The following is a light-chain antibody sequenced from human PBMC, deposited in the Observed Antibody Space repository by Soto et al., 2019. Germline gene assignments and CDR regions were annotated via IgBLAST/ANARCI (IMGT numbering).Light chain of an antibody. CDR3: QQYGGSPPIT. CDR2: WAS. J-gene: IGKJ5*01. Sequence: DIVMTHSPDSLALSLCESSTINCKSSQSALYSSNNKNYIAWYQQKPGQPPKLLIYWASTRESGVPDRFSGSGSGTDFTLTISRVDPEDFAVYYCQQYGGSPPITFGQGTRLEIK. V-gene: IGKV4-1*01. CDR1: QSALYSSNNKNY.